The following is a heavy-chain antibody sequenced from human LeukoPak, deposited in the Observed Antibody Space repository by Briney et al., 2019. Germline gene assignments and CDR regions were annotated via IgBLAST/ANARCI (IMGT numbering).Heavy chain of an antibody. CDR3: ARDPPYLYDSSGFDY. J-gene: IGHJ4*02. Sequence: GGSLRLSCAASGFTFSSYSMNWVRQAPGKGLEWVSYISSSSSTIYYADSVKGRFTISRDNAKNSLYLQMNSLRAEDTAVYYCARDPPYLYDSSGFDYWGQGTLVTVSS. V-gene: IGHV3-48*04. CDR2: ISSSSSTI. CDR1: GFTFSSYS. D-gene: IGHD3-22*01.